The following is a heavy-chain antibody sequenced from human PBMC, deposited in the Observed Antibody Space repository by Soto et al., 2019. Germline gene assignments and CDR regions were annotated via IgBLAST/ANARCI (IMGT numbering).Heavy chain of an antibody. J-gene: IGHJ4*02. CDR2: IYSGGST. Sequence: EVQLVESGGGLVQPGGSLRLSCAASGFTVSSNYMSWVRQAPGKGLEWVSVIYSGGSTYYADSVKGRFTISRDNSKNTLYLQMNSLRAEDTAVYYCASPVGGAMTAIQFDYWGQRTLVTVSS. V-gene: IGHV3-66*01. CDR3: ASPVGGAMTAIQFDY. D-gene: IGHD2-21*02. CDR1: GFTVSSNY.